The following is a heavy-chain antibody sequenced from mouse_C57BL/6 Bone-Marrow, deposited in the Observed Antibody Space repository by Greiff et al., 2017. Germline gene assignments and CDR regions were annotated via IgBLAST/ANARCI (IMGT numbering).Heavy chain of an antibody. V-gene: IGHV5-15*01. CDR1: GFTFSDYG. CDR3: ARRRLYYAMDY. CDR2: ISNLAYSI. J-gene: IGHJ4*01. Sequence: EVMLVESGGGLVQPGGSLKLSCAASGFTFSDYGMAWVRQAPRKGPELVAFISNLAYSIYYADTVTGRFTISRENAKNTLYLEMSSLRSEDTAMYYCARRRLYYAMDYWGQGTSVTVSS. D-gene: IGHD1-2*01.